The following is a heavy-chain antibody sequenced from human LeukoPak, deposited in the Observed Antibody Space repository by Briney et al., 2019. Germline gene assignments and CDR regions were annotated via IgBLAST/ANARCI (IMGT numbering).Heavy chain of an antibody. V-gene: IGHV1-8*01. J-gene: IGHJ4*02. CDR3: ARGPPNWGLDS. CDR1: GYTFTSLD. Sequence: ASVKISCKASGYTFTSLDLNWWGGPTGKGLGWMGWMSPASGNTGYAQEFQGRVTMTRDTSVSTAYMELNSLRSEDTAVYYCARGPPNWGLDSWGQGTLVTVSS. CDR2: MSPASGNT. D-gene: IGHD7-27*01.